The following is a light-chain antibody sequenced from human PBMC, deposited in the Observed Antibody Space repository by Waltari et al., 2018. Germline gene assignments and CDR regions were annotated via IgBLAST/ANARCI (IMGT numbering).Light chain of an antibody. CDR2: EDR. CDR3: QAWDINTAV. CDR1: KLGNKY. V-gene: IGLV3-1*01. Sequence: SYELTQPPSVSVSPGQTASITCSGDKLGNKYACWYQQKPGQSPVLVIYEDRERPSGIPERFSGSNSGNTATLTISGTQAMDEADYYCQAWDINTAVFGGGTKLTGL. J-gene: IGLJ2*01.